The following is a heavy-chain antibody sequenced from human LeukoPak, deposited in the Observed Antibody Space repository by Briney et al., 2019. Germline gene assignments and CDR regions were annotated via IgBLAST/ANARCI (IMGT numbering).Heavy chain of an antibody. CDR3: ARDQKTVAGDYYYMDV. V-gene: IGHV4-59*01. CDR1: GASIGSYS. J-gene: IGHJ6*03. D-gene: IGHD6-19*01. CDR2: ISYSGIT. Sequence: SETLSLTCTVSGASIGSYSWSWFRRTPGKGLEWMGYISYSGITNHNPSLKSRVTISLDTSKNQFSLNLNSVTAADTAVYYCARDQKTVAGDYYYMDVWGKGTTVTVSS.